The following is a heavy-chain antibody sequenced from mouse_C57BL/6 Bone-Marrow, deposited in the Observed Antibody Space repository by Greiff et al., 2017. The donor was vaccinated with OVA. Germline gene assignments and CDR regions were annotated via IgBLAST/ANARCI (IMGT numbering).Heavy chain of an antibody. Sequence: QVQLQQSGAELVRPGASVTLSCKASGYTFTDYEMHWVKQTPVHGLEWIGAIDPDTGGTAYNQKFKGKAILTADKSSSTAYMELRSLTSEDSAVDYCTRSLYYYGSRYAMDYWGQGTSVTVSS. J-gene: IGHJ4*01. CDR2: IDPDTGGT. CDR3: TRSLYYYGSRYAMDY. CDR1: GYTFTDYE. V-gene: IGHV1-15*01. D-gene: IGHD1-1*01.